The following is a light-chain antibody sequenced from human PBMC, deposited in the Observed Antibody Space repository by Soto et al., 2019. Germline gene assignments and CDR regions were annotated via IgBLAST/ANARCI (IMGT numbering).Light chain of an antibody. J-gene: IGLJ2*01. CDR3: SSYTSSSTLVI. CDR2: EVR. Sequence: HSALTQPDFVSGSPGQSITISCTGTSSDVGGYNYVSGYQQHPGKAPKLMIYEVRHRPSGVSNRFSGSKSGNTASLTIYGLQAEYEAEYYCSSYTSSSTLVIFCGGPKLTVL. CDR1: SSDVGGYNY. V-gene: IGLV2-14*01.